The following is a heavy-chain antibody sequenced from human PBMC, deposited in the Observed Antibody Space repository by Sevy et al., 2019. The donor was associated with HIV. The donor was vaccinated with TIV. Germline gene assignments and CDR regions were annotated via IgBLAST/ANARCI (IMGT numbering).Heavy chain of an antibody. D-gene: IGHD6-6*01. CDR3: AREGWGGAARPNYFDY. CDR2: ISSSSRYI. CDR1: GFMFSSDS. Sequence: GGSLRLSCAASGFMFSSDSMNWVRQAPGKGLEWVSSISSSSRYIYYAYSVKGRFNISRDNAKNSLSLQMNSLRAEDTAVYYCAREGWGGAARPNYFDYWGQGTLVTVSS. V-gene: IGHV3-21*01. J-gene: IGHJ4*02.